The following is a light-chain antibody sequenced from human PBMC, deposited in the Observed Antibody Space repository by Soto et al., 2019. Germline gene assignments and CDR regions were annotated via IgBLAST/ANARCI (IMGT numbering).Light chain of an antibody. Sequence: DIQMTQSPPTLSASVGDRVTITCRASQSISTWLAWYQQKPGKAPKLLIYKASSLESGVPSRFSGSGSGTEFTLTISSLPPDDFATYHCRHWNSYSETFGQGTKVDIK. CDR3: RHWNSYSET. CDR1: QSISTW. J-gene: IGKJ1*01. CDR2: KAS. V-gene: IGKV1-5*03.